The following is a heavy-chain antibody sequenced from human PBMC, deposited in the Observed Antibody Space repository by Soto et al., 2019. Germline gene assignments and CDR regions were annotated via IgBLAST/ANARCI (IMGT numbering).Heavy chain of an antibody. CDR2: IYYSGST. V-gene: IGHV4-39*01. D-gene: IGHD3-3*01. Sequence: PSETQSLTCTVSGGSISSSSYYWGWIRQPPGKGLEWIGSIYYSGSTYYNPSLKSRVTISVDTSKNQFSLKLSSVTAADTAVYYCARRITIFGVVTLYYYGMDVWGQGTTVTVSS. CDR3: ARRITIFGVVTLYYYGMDV. J-gene: IGHJ6*02. CDR1: GGSISSSSYY.